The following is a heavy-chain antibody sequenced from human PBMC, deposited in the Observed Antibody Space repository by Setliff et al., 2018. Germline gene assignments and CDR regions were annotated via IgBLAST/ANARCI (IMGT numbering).Heavy chain of an antibody. CDR1: GVTVSAYD. CDR3: ARINFYDSTAYYYAPHH. J-gene: IGHJ4*02. D-gene: IGHD3-22*01. CDR2: LDNDGST. Sequence: LRLSCAASGVTVSAYDMSWVRQAPGKGLEWVSLLDNDGSTYYSDSVKGRFTISRGTSKNTLYLQMSSLRADDTAMYYCARINFYDSTAYYYAPHHWGQGTLVTVSS. V-gene: IGHV3-53*05.